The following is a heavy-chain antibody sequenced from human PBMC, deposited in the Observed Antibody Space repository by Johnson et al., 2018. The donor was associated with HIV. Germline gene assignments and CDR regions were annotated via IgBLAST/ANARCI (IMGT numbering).Heavy chain of an antibody. CDR3: ARAEIYEGRVGDFAFDI. J-gene: IGHJ3*02. CDR2: IRWDGAIT. CDR1: GFTFDDYA. D-gene: IGHD3-10*01. Sequence: EVQLVESGGGLIQPGGSLRLSCAASGFTFDDYAMHWVRQVPGNGLEWVSLIRWDGAITRYVDSVKGRFTISRDNSRNSLYLQMKSLRAEDSALYYCARAEIYEGRVGDFAFDIWGRGTMVTVSS. V-gene: IGHV3-43D*03.